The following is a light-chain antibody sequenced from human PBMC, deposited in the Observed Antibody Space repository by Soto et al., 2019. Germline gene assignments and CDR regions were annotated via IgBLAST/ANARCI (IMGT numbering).Light chain of an antibody. CDR1: QDISNN. CDR3: QQNDDLPRT. V-gene: IGKV1-33*01. CDR2: DSS. Sequence: DIQMTQSPSSLSASVGDRVTITCQASQDISNNLHWYQVKPGKAPKLLIYDSSNMETGVPSRFSGSGSGTDFTFTIISLGPEDVGTYYCQQNDDLPRTFGQGTKLQVK. J-gene: IGKJ2*01.